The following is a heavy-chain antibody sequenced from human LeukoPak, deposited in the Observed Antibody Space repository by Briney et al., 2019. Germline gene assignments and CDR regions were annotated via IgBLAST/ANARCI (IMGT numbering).Heavy chain of an antibody. CDR3: ARPSAPCSSTSCHLSGDTIFAPDY. J-gene: IGHJ4*02. CDR1: GYTFTSYG. Sequence: ASVKVSCKASGYTFTSYGNSWVRQTPGQGLEWMGWISAYNGNTNYAQKLQGRVTMTTDTSTSTAYMELRSLRSDDTAVYYCARPSAPCSSTSCHLSGDTIFAPDYWGQGTLVTVSS. CDR2: ISAYNGNT. V-gene: IGHV1-18*01. D-gene: IGHD2-2*01.